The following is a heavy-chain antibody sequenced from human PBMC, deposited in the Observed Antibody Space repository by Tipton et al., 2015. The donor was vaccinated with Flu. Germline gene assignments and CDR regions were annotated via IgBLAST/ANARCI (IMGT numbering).Heavy chain of an antibody. J-gene: IGHJ4*02. CDR3: FAYCSTTFGCYSGGVDY. Sequence: SLRLSCAASGFPFSTYWMHWVRQAPGMGLVWVSRINSDGSDPRYADSVKGRFTISRDNAKNTLYLQMNSLRAEDTAVYYCFAYCSTTFGCYSGGVDYWGQGSLVTVSS. CDR1: GFPFSTYW. V-gene: IGHV3-74*01. D-gene: IGHD2-2*01. CDR2: INSDGSDP.